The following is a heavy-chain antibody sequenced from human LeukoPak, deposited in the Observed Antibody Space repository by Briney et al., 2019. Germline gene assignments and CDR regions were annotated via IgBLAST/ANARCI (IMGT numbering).Heavy chain of an antibody. CDR2: INWNGGST. D-gene: IGHD2-8*01. CDR3: ARVSNSRFSYTNRLLIDY. CDR1: GFTFDDYA. V-gene: IGHV3-20*04. J-gene: IGHJ4*02. Sequence: PGGSLRLSCTASGFTFDDYAMSWVRQAPGKGLEWVSGINWNGGSTGYADSVKSRFTISRDNAKNSLYLQMNSLRAEDTALYYCARVSNSRFSYTNRLLIDYWGQGTLVPVSS.